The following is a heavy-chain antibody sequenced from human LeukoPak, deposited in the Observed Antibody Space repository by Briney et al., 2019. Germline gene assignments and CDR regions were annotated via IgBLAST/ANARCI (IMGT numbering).Heavy chain of an antibody. Sequence: GTSLRLSCAASGFIFSTYGMYWVRQAPGKGLEWVAFIRHDGSIKNYADSVKGRSTISRDNSKNTLYLQMNSLRAEDTAVYYCAKDSLADIDYWGQGTLVTVSS. D-gene: IGHD3-16*01. CDR2: IRHDGSIK. J-gene: IGHJ4*02. V-gene: IGHV3-30*02. CDR3: AKDSLADIDY. CDR1: GFIFSTYG.